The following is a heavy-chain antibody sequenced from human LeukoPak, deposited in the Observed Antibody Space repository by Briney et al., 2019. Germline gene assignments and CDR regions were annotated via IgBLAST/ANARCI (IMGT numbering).Heavy chain of an antibody. CDR3: ARDHGGSVYYYYYMDV. D-gene: IGHD1-26*01. CDR1: GYTFTGYY. J-gene: IGHJ6*03. CDR2: INPNSGGT. V-gene: IGHV1-2*02. Sequence: GASVKVSCKASGYTFTGYYMHWVRQAPGQGLEWMGRINPNSGGTNYAQKFQGRVTMTRGTSISTAYMELSRLRSDDTAVYYCARDHGGSVYYYYYMDVWGKGTTVTVSS.